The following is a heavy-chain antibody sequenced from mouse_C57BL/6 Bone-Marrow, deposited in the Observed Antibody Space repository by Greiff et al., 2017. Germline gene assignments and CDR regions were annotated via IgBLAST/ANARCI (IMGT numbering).Heavy chain of an antibody. CDR2: ISSGGDYI. CDR1: GFTFSSYA. J-gene: IGHJ3*01. CDR3: TRGYDRPFAY. V-gene: IGHV5-9-1*02. Sequence: EVKLVESGEGLVKPGGSLKLSCAASGFTFSSYAMSWVRQTPEKRLEWVAYISSGGDYIYYADTVKGRFTISRDNARNTLYLQMSSLKSEHTAMYYCTRGYDRPFAYWGQGTLVTVSA. D-gene: IGHD2-3*01.